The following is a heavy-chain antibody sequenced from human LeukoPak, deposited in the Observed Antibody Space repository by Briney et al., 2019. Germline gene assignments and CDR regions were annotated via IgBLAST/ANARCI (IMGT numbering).Heavy chain of an antibody. CDR1: GGSISAYY. D-gene: IGHD2-21*01. J-gene: IGHJ5*02. CDR3: ARIPLIAPGKNWFDP. Sequence: SETLSLTCTVSGGSISAYYWSWIRQPPGKGLEWLAYMYYTGGTNFNPSLKSRISISIDTSKNQFSLRLSSVTAADTAFYYCARIPLIAPGKNWFDPWGQGTLVTVSS. CDR2: MYYTGGT. V-gene: IGHV4-59*01.